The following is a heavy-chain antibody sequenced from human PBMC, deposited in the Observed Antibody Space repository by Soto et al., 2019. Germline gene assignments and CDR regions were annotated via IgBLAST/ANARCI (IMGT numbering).Heavy chain of an antibody. CDR3: ARGEYDCSGYYSFDS. J-gene: IGHJ4*02. CDR2: VYYSGST. D-gene: IGHD3-22*01. CDR1: TGSMRTYY. V-gene: IGHV4-59*01. Sequence: QVQLQESGPGLVKTSETLSLTCTVSTGSMRTYYWSWIRQPPGKGLEWIGYVYYSGSTKFNPSLKSRVTISVDTSKNQFSLKLNSVTAADTAVYYCARGEYDCSGYYSFDSWGQGTLVTVSS.